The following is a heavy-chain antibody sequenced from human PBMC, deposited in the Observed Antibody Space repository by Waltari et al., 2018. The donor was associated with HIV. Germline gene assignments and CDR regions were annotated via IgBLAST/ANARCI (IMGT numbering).Heavy chain of an antibody. J-gene: IGHJ4*02. Sequence: EVILLQSGTEVRKPGASVQVSCKISGYIFTAYYIQWIKQAPEGGLEWVGLVDPASGEAAFVEKFQHRAKVAAEATINTVYSDLMRLTFDDTATYFCSSDIGAWGQGTLVLVSS. D-gene: IGHD3-16*01. V-gene: IGHV1-69-2*01. CDR2: VDPASGEA. CDR3: SSDIGA. CDR1: GYIFTAYY.